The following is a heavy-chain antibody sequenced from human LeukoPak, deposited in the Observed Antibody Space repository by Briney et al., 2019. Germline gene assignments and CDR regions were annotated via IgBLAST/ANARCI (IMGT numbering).Heavy chain of an antibody. D-gene: IGHD6-13*01. CDR3: ARVRYSSSCYAKMGYYMDV. CDR2: INWNGGST. V-gene: IGHV3-20*04. J-gene: IGHJ6*03. CDR1: GFTFDDYG. Sequence: GGSLRLSCAASGFTFDDYGMSWVRQAPGKGLEWVSGINWNGGSTGYADSVKGRFTISRDNAKNSLYLQMNSLRAEDTALYYCARVRYSSSCYAKMGYYMDVWGKGTTVTVSS.